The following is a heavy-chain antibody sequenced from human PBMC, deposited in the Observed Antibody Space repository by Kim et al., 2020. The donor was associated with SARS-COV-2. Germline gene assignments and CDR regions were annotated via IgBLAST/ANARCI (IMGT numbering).Heavy chain of an antibody. V-gene: IGHV3-15*01. CDR2: AIGKVDGGAT. CDR1: GIILNKAW. CDR3: TTNFFES. J-gene: IGHJ4*02. D-gene: IGHD3-3*01. Sequence: GGSLRLSCAASGIILNKAWMSWVRQAPGKGLEWVGRAIGKVDGGATDYAPPVKGRFIISRDDSGTPLYLQMNSLTIEDTAVYYCTTNFFESWGQGTLVTVSS.